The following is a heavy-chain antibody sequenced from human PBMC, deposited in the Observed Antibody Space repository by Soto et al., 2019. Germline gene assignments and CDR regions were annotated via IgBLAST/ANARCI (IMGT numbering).Heavy chain of an antibody. CDR3: ARGKYRWLTAFDI. CDR2: INHSGST. J-gene: IGHJ3*02. CDR1: GGSFSGYY. V-gene: IGHV4-34*01. Sequence: QVQLQQWGAGLLKPSETLSLTCAVYGGSFSGYYWSWIRQPPGKGLEWIGEINHSGSTNYNPSLKSRVTISVDTSKNQFSLKLSSVTAADTAVYYCARGKYRWLTAFDIWGQGTMVTVSS. D-gene: IGHD2-8*02.